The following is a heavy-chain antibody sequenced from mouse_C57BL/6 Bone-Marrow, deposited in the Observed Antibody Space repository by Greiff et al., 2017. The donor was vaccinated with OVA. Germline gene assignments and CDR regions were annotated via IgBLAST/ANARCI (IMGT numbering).Heavy chain of an antibody. D-gene: IGHD1-1*01. Sequence: QVQLQQPGAELVRPGTSVKLSCKASGYTFTSYWMHWVKQRPGQGLEWIGVIDPSDSYTNYNQKFKGKATLTVDTSSSTAYMQLSSLTSEDSAVYYCASRTTVVADAMDYWGQGTSVTVSS. V-gene: IGHV1-59*01. J-gene: IGHJ4*01. CDR3: ASRTTVVADAMDY. CDR1: GYTFTSYW. CDR2: IDPSDSYT.